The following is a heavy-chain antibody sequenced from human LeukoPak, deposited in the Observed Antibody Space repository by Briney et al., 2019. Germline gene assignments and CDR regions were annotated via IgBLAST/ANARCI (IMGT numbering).Heavy chain of an antibody. CDR1: GFTFSSYA. CDR2: ISGRDGST. J-gene: IGHJ4*02. CDR3: AKESGISWGYFDY. Sequence: GGSLRLSCAAPGFTFSSYAMSWVRQAPGKGLEWVSVISGRDGSTYYADSVKGRFTISRDNPKNTLCLQMSNLRAEDTAVYYCAKESGISWGYFDYWGQGTLVTVSS. D-gene: IGHD6-6*01. V-gene: IGHV3-23*01.